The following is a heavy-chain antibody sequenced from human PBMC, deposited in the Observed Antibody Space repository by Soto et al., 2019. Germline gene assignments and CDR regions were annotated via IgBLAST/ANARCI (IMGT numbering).Heavy chain of an antibody. J-gene: IGHJ5*02. CDR1: GGSINSGSYF. CDR2: IYYSGST. Sequence: SETLSLTCSVSGGSINSGSYFWGWVRQPPGKGLEWIGSIYYSGSTYYNPSLRSRVTISVDTSKNQFSLKLSSVTAADTAVFYCARHYSSGSRNWFDPWGQGTLVTVSS. V-gene: IGHV4-39*01. D-gene: IGHD6-19*01. CDR3: ARHYSSGSRNWFDP.